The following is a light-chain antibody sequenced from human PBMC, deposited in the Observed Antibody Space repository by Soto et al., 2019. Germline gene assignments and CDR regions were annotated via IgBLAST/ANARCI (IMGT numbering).Light chain of an antibody. CDR3: QQYNNWPPCT. J-gene: IGKJ1*01. V-gene: IGKV3-15*01. CDR1: QSVSNN. Sequence: EIVMTQSPATLSVSPGERATLSCRASQSVSNNLAWYQQKAGQAPRLLIYCVSTRDTGIAARFSGSGSGTECALTISSLQSEDFAVYYCQQYNNWPPCTIGQGTKVEIK. CDR2: CVS.